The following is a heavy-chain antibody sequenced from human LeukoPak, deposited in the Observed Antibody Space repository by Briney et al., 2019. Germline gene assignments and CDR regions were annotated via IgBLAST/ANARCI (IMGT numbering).Heavy chain of an antibody. CDR1: GGSVSSGSYY. CDR2: IYYSGST. CDR3: ARGRVSISWFID. Sequence: PSETLSLTCTVSGGSVSSGSYYWSWIRQPPGKGLEWIGYIYYSGSTNYNPSLKSRVTISVDTSKNQFSLKLSSVTAADTAVYYCARGRVSISWFIDWGQGTLVTVSS. D-gene: IGHD6-13*01. J-gene: IGHJ4*02. V-gene: IGHV4-61*01.